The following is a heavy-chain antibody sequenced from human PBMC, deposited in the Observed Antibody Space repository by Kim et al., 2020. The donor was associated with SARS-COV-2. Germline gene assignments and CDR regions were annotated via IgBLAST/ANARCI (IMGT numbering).Heavy chain of an antibody. D-gene: IGHD2-15*01. CDR1: GGSFSGYY. CDR3: ARGRRPGGSAINWFDP. V-gene: IGHV4-34*01. CDR2: INHSGST. J-gene: IGHJ5*02. Sequence: SETLSLTCAVYGGSFSGYYWSWIRQPPGKGLEWIGEINHSGSTNYNPSLKSRVTISVDTSKNQFSLKLSSVTAADTAVYYCARGRRPGGSAINWFDPWGQGTLVTVSS.